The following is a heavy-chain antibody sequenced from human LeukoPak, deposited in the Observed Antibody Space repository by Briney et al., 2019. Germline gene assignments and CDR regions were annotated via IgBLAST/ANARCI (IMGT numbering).Heavy chain of an antibody. CDR2: INPNSGGT. CDR1: GYTFTGYY. D-gene: IGHD4-17*01. J-gene: IGHJ5*02. CDR3: AIVGRAATVTTTGYNWFDP. V-gene: IGHV1-2*02. Sequence: ASVTVSCKASGYTFTGYYMHWVRQAPGQGLEWMGWINPNSGGTNYAQKFQGRVTMTRDTSISTVYMELSRLRSDDTAVYYCAIVGRAATVTTTGYNWFDPWGQGTLVTVSS.